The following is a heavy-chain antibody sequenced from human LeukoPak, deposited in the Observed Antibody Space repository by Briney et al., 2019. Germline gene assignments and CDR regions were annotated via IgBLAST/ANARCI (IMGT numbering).Heavy chain of an antibody. J-gene: IGHJ5*02. V-gene: IGHV5-51*01. CDR3: ASQLENWGS. CDR1: GYSFFSNYW. Sequence: GESLKISCKAYGYSFFSNYWIAWVRQMPGKGLEWMGILYPGDSDSRYSPSFQGQVTISADRSISTAYLQWSSLKASDTAMYYCASQLENWGSWGQGTLVTVSS. D-gene: IGHD1-1*01. CDR2: LYPGDSDS.